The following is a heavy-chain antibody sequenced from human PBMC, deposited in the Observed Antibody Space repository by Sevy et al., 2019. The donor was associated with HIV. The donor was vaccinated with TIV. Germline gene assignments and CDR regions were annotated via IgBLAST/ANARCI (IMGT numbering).Heavy chain of an antibody. CDR3: ARDSGYSINWYPAY. Sequence: GGSLRLSCAASGFTFSSHGMHWVRQAPGKGLEWVAVMSYDGSYKSYGDSVKGRFTISRDDSKYTLYLQMNSLRPEDTAMYYCARDSGYSINWYPAYWGQGTLVTVSS. D-gene: IGHD6-13*01. CDR2: MSYDGSYK. J-gene: IGHJ4*02. CDR1: GFTFSSHG. V-gene: IGHV3-30*03.